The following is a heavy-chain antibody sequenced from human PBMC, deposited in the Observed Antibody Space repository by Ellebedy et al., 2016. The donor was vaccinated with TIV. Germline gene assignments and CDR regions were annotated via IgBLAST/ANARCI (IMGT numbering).Heavy chain of an antibody. Sequence: ESLKISCAASGFTFSSYSMNWVRQAPGKGLEWIGEIYHSGSTNYNPSLKSRVTISVDTSKNQFSLKLSSVTAADTAVYYCARLGGGSCYRQCWFDPWGQGTLVTVSS. D-gene: IGHD2-15*01. CDR1: GFTFSSYS. CDR3: ARLGGGSCYRQCWFDP. V-gene: IGHV4-34*01. J-gene: IGHJ5*02. CDR2: IYHSGST.